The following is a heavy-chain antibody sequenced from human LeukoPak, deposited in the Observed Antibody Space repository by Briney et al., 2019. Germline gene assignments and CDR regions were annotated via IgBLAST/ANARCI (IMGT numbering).Heavy chain of an antibody. D-gene: IGHD6-19*01. V-gene: IGHV1-2*02. CDR2: INPNSGGT. J-gene: IGHJ4*02. CDR3: ASPGRIAVGLFDY. CDR1: GYTFTGYY. Sequence: ASVKVSCKASGYTFTGYYMHWVRHAPGQGIEWMGWINPNSGGTNYAQKFQGRVTLTRDTSISTAYMELSRLRSDDTAVYYCASPGRIAVGLFDYWGQGTLVTVSS.